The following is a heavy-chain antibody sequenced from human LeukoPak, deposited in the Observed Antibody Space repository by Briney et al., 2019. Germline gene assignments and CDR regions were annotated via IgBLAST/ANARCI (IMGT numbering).Heavy chain of an antibody. CDR2: INHSGST. V-gene: IGHV4-34*01. D-gene: IGHD6-19*01. CDR1: GGSFSGYY. Sequence: TSETLSLTCAVYGGSFSGYYWSWIRQPPGKGLEWIGEINHSGSTNYNPSLKSRVTISVDASKTQFSLKLSSMTGADTAVYYCARVAFRQWLVQGIDYWGQGTLVTVSS. CDR3: ARVAFRQWLVQGIDY. J-gene: IGHJ4*02.